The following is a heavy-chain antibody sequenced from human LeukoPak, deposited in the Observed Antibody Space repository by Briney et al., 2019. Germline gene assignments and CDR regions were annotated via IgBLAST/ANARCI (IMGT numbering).Heavy chain of an antibody. CDR3: ARETSQKGAHYMDD. J-gene: IGHJ6*03. Sequence: PSQTLSLTCTVSGGSISSGTYYWSWIRQPPGKGLEWIGYIYYSGSTNYNPSLKSRVTISVDTSKNQFSLKLRSVTAADTAVYYCARETSQKGAHYMDDWGKGTTVTISS. CDR1: GGSISSGTYY. D-gene: IGHD3-16*01. V-gene: IGHV4-61*01. CDR2: IYYSGST.